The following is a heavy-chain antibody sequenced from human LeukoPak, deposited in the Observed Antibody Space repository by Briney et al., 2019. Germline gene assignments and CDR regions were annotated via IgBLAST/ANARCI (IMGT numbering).Heavy chain of an antibody. D-gene: IGHD6-13*01. J-gene: IGHJ5*02. CDR2: INPRGGST. CDR1: GYTFTSYF. V-gene: IGHV1-46*01. CDR3: ARGLYSSSWYAP. Sequence: ASVKVSCKASGYTFTSYFMHWVRQAPGQGLEWMGLINPRGGSTRYAQKFQGRVTMTRDTSTSTVYMELSSLRSEDTAMYYCARGLYSSSWYAPWGQGTLVTVSS.